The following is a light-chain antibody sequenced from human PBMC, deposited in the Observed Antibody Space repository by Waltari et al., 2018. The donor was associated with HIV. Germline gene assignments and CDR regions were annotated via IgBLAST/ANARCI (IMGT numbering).Light chain of an antibody. Sequence: DIQLTQSHSPLSASVGDRVTSTCRASRNISDWLAWYQQKPGTAPNLLIYKASTLESGVPSRFSGSGSGTAFTLTIASLQPDDFATYYCHHYYTPMWTFGQGTKVEIK. V-gene: IGKV1-5*03. J-gene: IGKJ1*01. CDR1: RNISDW. CDR2: KAS. CDR3: HHYYTPMWT.